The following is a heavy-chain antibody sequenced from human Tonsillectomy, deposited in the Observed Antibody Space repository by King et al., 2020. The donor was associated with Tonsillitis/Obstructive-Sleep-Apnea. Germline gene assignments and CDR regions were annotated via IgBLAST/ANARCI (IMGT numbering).Heavy chain of an antibody. V-gene: IGHV1-18*01. CDR1: GYTFTSYG. Sequence: QLVQSGAEVKRPGASVRVSCKASGYTFTSYGISWVRQAPGQGLEWMGWISPYNGDTNFAQKLQGRVTMTTGTSTSTAYMELRSLRSDDTAVHYCARDSMSHYYDSSGYYTFDYWGQGTLVTVSS. CDR2: ISPYNGDT. J-gene: IGHJ4*02. D-gene: IGHD3-22*01. CDR3: ARDSMSHYYDSSGYYTFDY.